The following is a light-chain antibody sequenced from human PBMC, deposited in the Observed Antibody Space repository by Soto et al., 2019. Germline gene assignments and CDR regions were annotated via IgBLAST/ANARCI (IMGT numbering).Light chain of an antibody. J-gene: IGLJ2*01. CDR1: SSDVGGYNY. CDR2: DVG. V-gene: IGLV2-14*01. CDR3: SSYTSSTTRV. Sequence: QSALTQPASVSGSPGQSITISCTGTSSDVGGYNYVSWYQQHPGKAPKLMIYDVGNRPSGVSNRFSRSKSGNTASLTISGLQADDEADYYCSSYTSSTTRVFGGGTKLTVL.